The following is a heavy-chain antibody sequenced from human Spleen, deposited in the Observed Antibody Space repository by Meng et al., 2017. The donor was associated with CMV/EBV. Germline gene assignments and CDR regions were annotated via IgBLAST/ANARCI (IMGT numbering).Heavy chain of an antibody. J-gene: IGHJ5*02. D-gene: IGHD2-21*02. CDR3: VRRPTVTAPLRWFDP. CDR1: GGSFNDYC. V-gene: IGHV4-34*01. Sequence: VYGGSFNDYCCSWVRQSPGKGLEWIGEINHSGSTNYNPSLKSRVTVSVDTSKNHFSLELRSVTAADTAVYYCVRRPTVTAPLRWFDPWGQGTLVTVSS. CDR2: INHSGST.